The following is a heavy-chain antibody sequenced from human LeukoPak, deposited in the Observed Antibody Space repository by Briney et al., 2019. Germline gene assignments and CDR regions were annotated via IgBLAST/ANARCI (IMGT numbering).Heavy chain of an antibody. Sequence: GGSLRLSCAASGFTFSSYWMHWVRQAPGTGLVWVSRVNSDGSITTYADSVKGRFTISRDNAKNTLYLQMNSLRAEDTAVYCCERDLRSSPDFWGQGTLVSVSS. CDR3: ERDLRSSPDF. D-gene: IGHD6-13*01. J-gene: IGHJ4*02. CDR2: VNSDGSIT. V-gene: IGHV3-74*01. CDR1: GFTFSSYW.